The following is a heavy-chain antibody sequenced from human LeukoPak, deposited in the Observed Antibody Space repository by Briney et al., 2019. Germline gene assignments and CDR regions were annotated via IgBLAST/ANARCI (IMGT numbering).Heavy chain of an antibody. V-gene: IGHV4-4*07. Sequence: SETLSLTCTVSGGSISSYYWSWIRQPVGKGLEWIGRIYTSGSTNYSPSLKSRVTMSVDTSKNQFSLKLSSVTAADTAVYYCARDEAVAGGFDYWGQGTLVTVSS. CDR3: ARDEAVAGGFDY. CDR2: IYTSGST. CDR1: GGSISSYY. J-gene: IGHJ4*02. D-gene: IGHD6-19*01.